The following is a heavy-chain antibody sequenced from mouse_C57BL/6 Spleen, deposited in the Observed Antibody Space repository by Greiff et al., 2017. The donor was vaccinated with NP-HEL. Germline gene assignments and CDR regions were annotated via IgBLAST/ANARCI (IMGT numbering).Heavy chain of an antibody. Sequence: QVQLQQPGAELVMPGASVKLSCKASGYTFTSYWMHWVKQRPGQGLEWIGEIDPSDSYTNYNQKFKGKSTLTVDKSSSTAYMQLSSLTSEDSAVYYCARPPLAGRYYFDYWGQGTTLTVSS. CDR2: IDPSDSYT. CDR3: ARPPLAGRYYFDY. CDR1: GYTFTSYW. J-gene: IGHJ2*01. V-gene: IGHV1-69*01. D-gene: IGHD3-2*02.